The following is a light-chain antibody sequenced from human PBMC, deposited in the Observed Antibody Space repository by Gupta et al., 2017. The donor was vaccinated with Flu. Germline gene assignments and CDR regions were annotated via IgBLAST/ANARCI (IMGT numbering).Light chain of an antibody. V-gene: IGLV4-69*01. J-gene: IGLJ3*02. Sequence: SGHSSYAIAWHQQQPEKGPRYLMKLSSDGSHSKGDGIPDRFSGSSSGAERYLIISSLQPEDEADYYCQTWGTGIWVFGGGTRLTVL. CDR3: QTWGTGIWV. CDR1: SGHSSYA. CDR2: LSSDGSH.